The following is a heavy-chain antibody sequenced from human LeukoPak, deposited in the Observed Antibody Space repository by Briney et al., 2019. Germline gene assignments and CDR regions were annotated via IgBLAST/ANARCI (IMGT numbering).Heavy chain of an antibody. J-gene: IGHJ4*02. Sequence: ASVKVSCKASGYTLSSYGISWVRQAPGQGLEWLGYISAYNGNTNYAQKVQGRITMTTDTSTSTAYMEMRSLRSDDTAVYYCARDCSGSSCYWIHWGQGTLVTVSS. CDR3: ARDCSGSSCYWIH. CDR2: ISAYNGNT. D-gene: IGHD2-15*01. CDR1: GYTLSSYG. V-gene: IGHV1-18*01.